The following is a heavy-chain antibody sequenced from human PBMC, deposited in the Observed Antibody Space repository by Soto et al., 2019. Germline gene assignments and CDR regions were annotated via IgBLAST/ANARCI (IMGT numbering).Heavy chain of an antibody. Sequence: GASVKVSCKASGGTFSGYAISWVRQAPGQGLEWMGGIIPIFGTANYAQKFQGRVTITADESTSTAYMELSSLRSEDTAVYYCARRSYGSSGYYYYYGMDVWGQGTTVTVSS. J-gene: IGHJ6*02. CDR2: IIPIFGTA. CDR3: ARRSYGSSGYYYYYGMDV. V-gene: IGHV1-69*13. CDR1: GGTFSGYA. D-gene: IGHD1-26*01.